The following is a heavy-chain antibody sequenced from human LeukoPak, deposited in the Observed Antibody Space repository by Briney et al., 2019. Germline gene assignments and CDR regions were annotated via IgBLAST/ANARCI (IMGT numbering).Heavy chain of an antibody. V-gene: IGHV1-46*01. J-gene: IGHJ4*02. CDR2: ISPSGGST. CDR1: GYTFTSNY. Sequence: ASVKVSCKAFGYTFTSNYMHWVRQAPGQGPEWMGVISPSGGSTTYAQKLQGRVTMTTDTSTSTAYMELRSLRSDDTAVYYCARGAAAGPPKSDYWGQGTLVTVSS. CDR3: ARGAAAGPPKSDY. D-gene: IGHD6-13*01.